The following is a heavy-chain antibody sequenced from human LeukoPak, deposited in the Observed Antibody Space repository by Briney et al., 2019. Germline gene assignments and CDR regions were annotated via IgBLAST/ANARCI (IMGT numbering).Heavy chain of an antibody. J-gene: IGHJ4*02. V-gene: IGHV3-74*01. CDR1: GRYW. CDR2: INSDGSWT. Sequence: GGSLRLSCAASGRYWVHWVRQAPGKGLVWVSHINSDGSWTSYADSVKGRFTISKDNAKNTVYQQMSNLRVEDTAVYYCVSFYETYWGRGTLVTVSS. CDR3: VSFYETY. D-gene: IGHD2/OR15-2a*01.